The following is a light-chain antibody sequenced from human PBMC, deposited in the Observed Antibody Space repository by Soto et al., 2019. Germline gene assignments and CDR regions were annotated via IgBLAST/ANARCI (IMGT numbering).Light chain of an antibody. V-gene: IGKV3-15*01. J-gene: IGKJ4*01. CDR2: GAS. Sequence: EIVMTQSPATLSVAPGERVTFSCRASQGVSRKLAWYQHKPGQAPRLLISGASTGATGIPARFSGGGSGTEFTLTISSLQSEDCAIYYCQQYYTWPITFGGGTKVEIK. CDR3: QQYYTWPIT. CDR1: QGVSRK.